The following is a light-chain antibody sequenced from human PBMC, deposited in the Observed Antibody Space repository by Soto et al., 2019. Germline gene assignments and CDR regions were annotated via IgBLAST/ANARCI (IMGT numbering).Light chain of an antibody. V-gene: IGLV2-11*01. Sequence: QSVLTQPASVSGSPGQSITISCSGASSDVGSHYLVSWYQQQPGKAPKLMIYDVTKRPSGVPDRFSGSKSGNTASLTISGLQAEDEADYYCCSFAGSYTFVFGTGTKVTVL. CDR1: SSDVGSHYL. CDR2: DVT. CDR3: CSFAGSYTFV. J-gene: IGLJ1*01.